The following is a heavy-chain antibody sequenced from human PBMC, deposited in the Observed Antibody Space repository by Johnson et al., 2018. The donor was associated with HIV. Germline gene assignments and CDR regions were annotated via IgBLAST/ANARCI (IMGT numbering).Heavy chain of an antibody. CDR2: LYSGGNT. CDR3: ARDGVYSSPHDAFDI. J-gene: IGHJ3*02. V-gene: IGHV3-66*01. D-gene: IGHD6-13*01. Sequence: MQLVESGGGLVQSGGSLRLSCGASGFSVSNNYMNWVRQAPGKGLEWVSVLYSGGNTYYADSVRGRFTISRDNSKNTLYLQMSSLKVEDTAMYYCARDGVYSSPHDAFDIWGQGTTVTVSS. CDR1: GFSVSNNY.